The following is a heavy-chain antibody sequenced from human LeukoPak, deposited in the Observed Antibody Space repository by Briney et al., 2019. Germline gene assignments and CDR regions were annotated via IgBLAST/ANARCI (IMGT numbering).Heavy chain of an antibody. D-gene: IGHD3-10*01. CDR2: ISGSGIST. V-gene: IGHV3-23*01. Sequence: GGTLRLSCAASGFTFSSHGMSWVRQAPGKGLEWVSGISGSGISTYYAESVKGRFTISRDNSKNTVYLQMNSLRAGDTAVYYCAKEGADLLWFGDNWFDPWGQGTLVTVSS. CDR3: AKEGADLLWFGDNWFDP. J-gene: IGHJ5*02. CDR1: GFTFSSHG.